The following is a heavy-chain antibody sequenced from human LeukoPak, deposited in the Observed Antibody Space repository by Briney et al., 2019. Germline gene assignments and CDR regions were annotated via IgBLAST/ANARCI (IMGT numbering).Heavy chain of an antibody. V-gene: IGHV3-66*01. J-gene: IGHJ5*02. Sequence: GGSLRLSCAASGFTVSDYFMSWFRKAPGKGLEWVSVVYRSGDTYHSDSVKGRFSLSRDKSKNTLYLQMSSLRAEDTAVYYCTRDPDAWGQGTLVTVSS. CDR2: VYRSGDT. CDR1: GFTVSDYF. CDR3: TRDPDA.